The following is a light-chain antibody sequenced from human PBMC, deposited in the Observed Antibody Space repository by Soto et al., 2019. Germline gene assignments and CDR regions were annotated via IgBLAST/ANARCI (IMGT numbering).Light chain of an antibody. CDR1: SSDVGRYNY. V-gene: IGLV2-8*01. CDR2: EVN. Sequence: QSVLTQPASVSGSPGQSITISCTGTSSDVGRYNYVSWYQQHPGKAPKLMISEVNKRASGVPDRFSGSKSGNTASLTVSGLQAEDEADYYCSSYAGTPFVFGTGTKVTVL. J-gene: IGLJ1*01. CDR3: SSYAGTPFV.